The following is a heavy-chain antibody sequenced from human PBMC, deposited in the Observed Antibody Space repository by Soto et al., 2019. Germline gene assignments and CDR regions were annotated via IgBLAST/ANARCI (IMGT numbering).Heavy chain of an antibody. CDR2: ISAYNGDT. J-gene: IGHJ6*02. Sequence: QVQLVQSGAEVKMPGASVKVSCKASGYTFTTYGVSWVRQAPGQGLEWMGWISAYNGDTNYAQKFQGRVTMTTDTTTTTADMEVRSLRSDDTDGYYCARDAVRYCRNDVFNQGYYYYSMDVWGQGTTVTVSS. D-gene: IGHD2-8*01. V-gene: IGHV1-18*01. CDR1: GYTFTTYG. CDR3: ARDAVRYCRNDVFNQGYYYYSMDV.